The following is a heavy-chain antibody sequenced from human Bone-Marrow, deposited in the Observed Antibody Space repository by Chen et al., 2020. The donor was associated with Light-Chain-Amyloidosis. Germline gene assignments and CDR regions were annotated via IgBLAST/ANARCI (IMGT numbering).Heavy chain of an antibody. CDR3: GRAGDWQWPADFDY. J-gene: IGHJ4*02. D-gene: IGHD6-19*01. V-gene: IGHV4-39*07. CDR2: SYYSGST. CDR1: GGSISSSSYS. Sequence: QLQLQESGPGLVKPSETLSLTGTVSGGSISSSSYSWGWIRQHPGKGLEWIGSSYYSGSTYYNPSLKSRVTRSVDTSKNQFSLRLSSVTAADTAVYYCGRAGDWQWPADFDYWGQGTLVTGSS.